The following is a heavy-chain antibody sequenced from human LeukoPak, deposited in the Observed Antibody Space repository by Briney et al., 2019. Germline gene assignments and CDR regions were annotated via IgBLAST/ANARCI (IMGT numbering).Heavy chain of an antibody. J-gene: IGHJ4*02. CDR3: ARADLSIAAAGTYFVY. CDR1: GYTFTSYD. V-gene: IGHV1-8*01. D-gene: IGHD6-13*01. CDR2: MNPNSGNT. Sequence: VASVKVSCKASGYTFTSYDINWVRQATGQGLEWMGWMNPNSGNTGYAQKFQGRVTMTRNTSIRTAYMELSSLRSEDTAVYYCARADLSIAAAGTYFVYWGQGTLVTVSS.